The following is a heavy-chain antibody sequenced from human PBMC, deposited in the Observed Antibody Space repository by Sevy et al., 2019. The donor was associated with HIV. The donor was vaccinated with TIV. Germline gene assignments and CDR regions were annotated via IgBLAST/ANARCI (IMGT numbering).Heavy chain of an antibody. J-gene: IGHJ5*02. CDR1: GYTLSTSG. Sequence: ASVKVSCKASGYTLSTSGITWVRQAPGQGLEWVGWSNPNHDPDYAQSLQGRLTMTTDTSTSTAYMELRSLTSGDTAVYYCARVNHDFSSGYDFANWFDPWGQGTLVTVSS. CDR3: ARVNHDFSSGYDFANWFDP. V-gene: IGHV1-18*01. CDR2: SNPNHDP. D-gene: IGHD3-3*01.